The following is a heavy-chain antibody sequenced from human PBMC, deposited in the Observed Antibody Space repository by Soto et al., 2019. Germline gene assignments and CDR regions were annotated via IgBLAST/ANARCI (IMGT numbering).Heavy chain of an antibody. V-gene: IGHV1-2*04. CDR1: GYTFTGYY. J-gene: IGHJ4*02. D-gene: IGHD3-22*01. CDR3: AREVKDYYDSSGYHLFDY. Sequence: ASVKVSCKASGYTFTGYYMLWVRQAPGQGLEWMGWINPNSGGTNYAQKFQGWVTMTRDTSISTAYMELSRLRSDDTAVYYCAREVKDYYDSSGYHLFDYWGQGTLVTVSS. CDR2: INPNSGGT.